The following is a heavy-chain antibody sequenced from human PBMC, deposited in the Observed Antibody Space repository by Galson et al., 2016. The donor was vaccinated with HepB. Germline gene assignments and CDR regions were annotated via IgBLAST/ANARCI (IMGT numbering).Heavy chain of an antibody. D-gene: IGHD6-19*01. CDR1: GFSFSSYT. CDR3: ARDQLAGQWLAPDSFDI. J-gene: IGHJ3*02. V-gene: IGHV3-21*01. Sequence: SLRLSCAASGFSFSSYTMNWVRQAPGKGLEWVSSISSPTPYIYYAVSVKGRFTISRDNAKNSLYLQMTSLRPEDTAVYYCARDQLAGQWLAPDSFDIWGQGTMVTVSS. CDR2: ISSPTPYI.